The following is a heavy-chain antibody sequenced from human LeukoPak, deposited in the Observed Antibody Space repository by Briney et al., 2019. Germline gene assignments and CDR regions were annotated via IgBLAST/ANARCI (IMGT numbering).Heavy chain of an antibody. CDR2: IYHSGST. Sequence: PSETLSLTCTVSGYSLSTSYYWGWIGQPPGKGLEWIGSIYHSGSTYYNPSLKSRVTISVDTSKNQFSLKLSSVTAADTAVYYCARVGPDYWGQGTLVTVSP. CDR3: ARVGPDY. V-gene: IGHV4-38-2*02. CDR1: GYSLSTSYY. J-gene: IGHJ4*02.